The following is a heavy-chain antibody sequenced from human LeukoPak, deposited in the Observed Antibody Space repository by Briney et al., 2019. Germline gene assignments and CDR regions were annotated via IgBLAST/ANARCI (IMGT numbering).Heavy chain of an antibody. CDR3: AKDLYSSGYSDQDY. J-gene: IGHJ4*02. V-gene: IGHV3-13*01. D-gene: IGHD3-22*01. CDR1: GFSFSNSD. CDR2: IGAGADT. Sequence: QPGGSLRLSCAASGFSFSNSDMHWVRQATGKGLEWVSAIGAGADTYYPDSVKGRFTISRDNSKNTLYLQMNSLRAEDTAVYYCAKDLYSSGYSDQDYWGQGTLVTVSS.